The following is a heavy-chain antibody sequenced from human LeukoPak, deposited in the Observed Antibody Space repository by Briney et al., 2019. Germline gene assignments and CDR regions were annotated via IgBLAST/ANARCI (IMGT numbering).Heavy chain of an antibody. V-gene: IGHV4-59*08. CDR1: GGSISSYY. J-gene: IGHJ4*02. CDR2: IYYSGST. CDR3: AGGYGDYVWGY. Sequence: PSETLSLTCTVSGGSISSYYWSWIRQPPGKGLEWIGYIYYSGSTNYNPSLKSRVTISVDTSKNQFSLKLSSVTAADTAVYYRAGGYGDYVWGYWGQGTLVTVSS. D-gene: IGHD4-17*01.